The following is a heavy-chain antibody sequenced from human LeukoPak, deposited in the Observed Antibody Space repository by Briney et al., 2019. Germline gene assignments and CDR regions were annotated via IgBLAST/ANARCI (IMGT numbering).Heavy chain of an antibody. J-gene: IGHJ5*02. V-gene: IGHV1-69*13. Sequence: GASVKVSCKASGGTFSSYAISWVRQAPGQGLEWMGGIIPIFGTANYAQKFQGRVTITADESTSTAYMELSSLRSEDTAVYYCARDVTTLAAAGGVTNWFDPWGQGTLVTVSS. CDR1: GGTFSSYA. CDR2: IIPIFGTA. CDR3: ARDVTTLAAAGGVTNWFDP. D-gene: IGHD6-13*01.